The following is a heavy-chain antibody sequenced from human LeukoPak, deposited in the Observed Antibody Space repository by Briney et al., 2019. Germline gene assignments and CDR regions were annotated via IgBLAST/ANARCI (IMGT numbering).Heavy chain of an antibody. J-gene: IGHJ6*03. V-gene: IGHV1-46*01. D-gene: IGHD6-13*01. CDR3: ARAQQLAHYYYYYMDV. CDR1: GYTFSSYY. Sequence: ASVKVSCKASGYTFSSYYMHWVRQAPGQGLEWMGIINPSGGSTSYAQKFQDRVTMTRDMSTSTVHVELNSLRSEDTAVYYCARAQQLAHYYYYYMDVWGKGTTVTVSS. CDR2: INPSGGST.